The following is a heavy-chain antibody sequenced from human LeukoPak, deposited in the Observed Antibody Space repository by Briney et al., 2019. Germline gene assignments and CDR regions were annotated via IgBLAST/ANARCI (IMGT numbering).Heavy chain of an antibody. V-gene: IGHV4-61*01. D-gene: IGHD3-9*01. CDR2: IYYSGST. Sequence: SETLSLTCTVSGGSVSSGSYYWSWIRRPPGKGLEWIGYIYYSGSTNYNPSLKSRVTISVDTSKNQFSLKLSSVTAADTAVYYCAREGAYYDILTGYSPDAFDIWGQGTMVTVSS. J-gene: IGHJ3*02. CDR1: GGSVSSGSYY. CDR3: AREGAYYDILTGYSPDAFDI.